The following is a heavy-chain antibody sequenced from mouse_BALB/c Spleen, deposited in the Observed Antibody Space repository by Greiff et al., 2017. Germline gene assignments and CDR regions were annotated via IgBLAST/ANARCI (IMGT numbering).Heavy chain of an antibody. CDR3: ARPQYGNYSWFAY. CDR1: GDSITSGY. D-gene: IGHD2-10*02. CDR2: ISYSGST. J-gene: IGHJ3*01. Sequence: EVKLMESGPSLVKPSQTLSLTCSVTGDSITSGYWNWIRKFPGNKLEYMGYISYSGSTYYNPSLKSRISITRDTSKNQYYLQLNSVTTGDTATYYCARPQYGNYSWFAYWGQGTLVTVSA. V-gene: IGHV3-8*02.